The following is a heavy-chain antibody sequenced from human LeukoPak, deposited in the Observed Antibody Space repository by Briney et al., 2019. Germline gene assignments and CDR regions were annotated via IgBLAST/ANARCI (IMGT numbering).Heavy chain of an antibody. CDR2: IVVGSGNT. V-gene: IGHV1-58*01. CDR3: AAVSHYGGNWGSDY. J-gene: IGHJ4*02. CDR1: GFTFTSSA. Sequence: SVKVSCKASGFTFTSSAVQWVRQARGQRLEWIGWIVVGSGNTNYAQKFQERVTITRDMSTSTAYMEPSSLRSEDTAVYYCAAVSHYGGNWGSDYWGQGTLVTVSS. D-gene: IGHD4-23*01.